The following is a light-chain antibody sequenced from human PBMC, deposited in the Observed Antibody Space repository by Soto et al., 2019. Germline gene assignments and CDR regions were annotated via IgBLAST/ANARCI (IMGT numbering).Light chain of an antibody. V-gene: IGKV1-5*03. CDR1: QSISSW. J-gene: IGKJ2*01. Sequence: DIQMTQSPSTLSASVGDRVTITCRASQSISSWLAWYQQKPGKAPKLLIYKASALESGVPSRFSGSGSETDFTLTISSLQPDDSATYYCQQYHSHSPSYTFGQGTKLEIK. CDR3: QQYHSHSPSYT. CDR2: KAS.